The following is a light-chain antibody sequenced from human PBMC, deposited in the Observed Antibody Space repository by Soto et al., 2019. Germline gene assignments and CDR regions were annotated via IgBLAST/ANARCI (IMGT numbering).Light chain of an antibody. CDR3: QQYAGPPTT. V-gene: IGKV3-15*01. Sequence: THPETTRQRDKLSCRASQSVSSTLAWYQQKPGQVPRLLIYATSTRATGIPARFSGSGSRTEFTLTISRLEPEDFAVYFCQQYAGPPTTFGQGTRLEIK. CDR1: QSVSST. J-gene: IGKJ5*01. CDR2: ATS.